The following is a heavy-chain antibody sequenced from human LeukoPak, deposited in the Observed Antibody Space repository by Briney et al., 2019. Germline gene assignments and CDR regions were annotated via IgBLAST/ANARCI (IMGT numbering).Heavy chain of an antibody. V-gene: IGHV3-7*01. CDR2: LNQDGSEI. Sequence: GGSLRLSCAASGFTFSDSWMSWIRQTPGKGLEWVAHLNQDGSEIYYVDSVKGRFTVSRDDAEKSLYLQMNGLRAEDTAVYYCAVGLGSSWGQGTLATVSS. J-gene: IGHJ5*02. CDR3: AVGLGSS. D-gene: IGHD3-10*01. CDR1: GFTFSDSW.